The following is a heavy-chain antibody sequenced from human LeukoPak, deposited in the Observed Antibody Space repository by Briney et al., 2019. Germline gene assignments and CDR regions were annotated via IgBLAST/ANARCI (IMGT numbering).Heavy chain of an antibody. Sequence: GGSLRLSCAASGFTFSSYWMTWVRQAPGKGLEWVANIGEDGSEKYYVDSVKGRFTISRDNAKNSLYLQVNSLRAEDTAVYYCARDLSQVGTIDYWGQGTLVTVSS. J-gene: IGHJ4*02. CDR3: ARDLSQVGTIDY. D-gene: IGHD1-1*01. V-gene: IGHV3-7*01. CDR2: IGEDGSEK. CDR1: GFTFSSYW.